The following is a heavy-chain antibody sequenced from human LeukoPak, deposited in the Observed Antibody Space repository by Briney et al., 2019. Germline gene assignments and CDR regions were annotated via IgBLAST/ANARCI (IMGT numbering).Heavy chain of an antibody. CDR3: ARVHIAVAGGVE. Sequence: SGTLSLTCTVSGGSISSGGYYWSWLRQHPGKGREWIGYIYYSGSTYYNPSLKSRVTISVDTSKNQFSLKLSSVTAADTAVYYCARVHIAVAGGVEWGQGTLVTVSS. CDR2: IYYSGST. CDR1: GGSISSGGYY. D-gene: IGHD6-19*01. J-gene: IGHJ4*02. V-gene: IGHV4-31*03.